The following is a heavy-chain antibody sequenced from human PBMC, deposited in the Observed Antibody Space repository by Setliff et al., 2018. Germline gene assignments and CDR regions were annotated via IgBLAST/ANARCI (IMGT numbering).Heavy chain of an antibody. CDR1: GGSISSSSYY. CDR2: IYYSGST. V-gene: IGHV4-39*07. Sequence: SETLSLTCTVSGGSISSSSYYWGWIRQPPGKGLEWIGSIYYSGSTYYNPSLKSRVSISVDTSKNQVSLKLNSVTATDTAVYYCARDLGHGGDSDYWGQGILVTVSS. CDR3: ARDLGHGGDSDY. J-gene: IGHJ4*02. D-gene: IGHD2-21*02.